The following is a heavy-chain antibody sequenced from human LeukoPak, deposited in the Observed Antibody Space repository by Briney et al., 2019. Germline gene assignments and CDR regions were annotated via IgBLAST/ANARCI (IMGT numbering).Heavy chain of an antibody. D-gene: IGHD6-6*01. CDR1: GFTVSSTY. V-gene: IGHV3-66*01. CDR3: ARGRPAHYFDS. CDR2: IYSGGYT. J-gene: IGHJ4*02. Sequence: GGSLGLSCAASGFTVSSTYLTWVHQAPGKGLEWLSVIYSGGYTYYADSVKGRFFISRDISENMVYLQMNSLSVEDTAVYFCARGRPAHYFDSWGPGTLVTVS.